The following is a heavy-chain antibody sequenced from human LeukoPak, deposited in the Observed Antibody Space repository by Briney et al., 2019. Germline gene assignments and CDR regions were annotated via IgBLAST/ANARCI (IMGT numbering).Heavy chain of an antibody. CDR3: AKISRITGALDY. V-gene: IGHV4-38-2*02. D-gene: IGHD1-20*01. CDR1: GYSISSGYY. Sequence: SETLSLTCTVSGYSISSGYYWGWIRQPPGKGLEGIGSLYHSGSTYYNPSLKSRVTISVDTSKNQFSLKLSSVTAADTAVYYCAKISRITGALDYWGQGTLVTVSS. J-gene: IGHJ4*02. CDR2: LYHSGST.